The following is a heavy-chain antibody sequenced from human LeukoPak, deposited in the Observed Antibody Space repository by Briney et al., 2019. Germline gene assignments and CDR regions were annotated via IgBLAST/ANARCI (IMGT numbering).Heavy chain of an antibody. CDR1: GYTFTSYG. V-gene: IGHV1-18*01. CDR3: AGLSGSYLEESFDY. Sequence: GASVKVSCKASGYTFTSYGISWVRQAPGQGLEWMGWIRAYNGNTNYAQKLQGRVTMTTDTSTSTAYMELRSLRSDDTAVYYCAGLSGSYLEESFDYWGQGTLVTVSS. D-gene: IGHD1-26*01. CDR2: IRAYNGNT. J-gene: IGHJ4*02.